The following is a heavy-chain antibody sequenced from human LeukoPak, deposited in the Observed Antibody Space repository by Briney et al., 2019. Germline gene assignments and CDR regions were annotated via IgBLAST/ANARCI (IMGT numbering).Heavy chain of an antibody. Sequence: GGSLRLSCSASGFTFSSYAMHWVRQAPGKGLEYVSAISSNGGTIYYADSVKGRFTISRDNAKNSLYLQMNSLRDEDTAVYYCARRGMGSSASRFDPWGQGTLVTVSS. CDR2: ISSNGGTI. CDR1: GFTFSSYA. V-gene: IGHV3-64*04. CDR3: ARRGMGSSASRFDP. D-gene: IGHD6-6*01. J-gene: IGHJ5*02.